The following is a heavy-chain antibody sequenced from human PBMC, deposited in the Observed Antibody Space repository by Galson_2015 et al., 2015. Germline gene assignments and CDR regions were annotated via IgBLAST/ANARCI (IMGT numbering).Heavy chain of an antibody. V-gene: IGHV3-7*01. CDR3: ASFLVDYDFWSGYPFGHFDY. J-gene: IGHJ4*02. Sequence: SLRFSCAASGFTFSSYWMSWVRQAPGKGLEWVANIKQDGSEKYYVDSVKGRFTISRDNAKNSLYLQMNSLRAEDTAVYYCASFLVDYDFWSGYPFGHFDYWGQGTLVTVSS. CDR2: IKQDGSEK. D-gene: IGHD3-3*01. CDR1: GFTFSSYW.